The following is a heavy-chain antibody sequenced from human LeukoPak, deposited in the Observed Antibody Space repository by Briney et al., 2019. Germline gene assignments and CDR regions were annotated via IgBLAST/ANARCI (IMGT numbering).Heavy chain of an antibody. CDR3: AKIRGYSYGRNFDY. CDR2: IRYDGSNK. CDR1: GFTFSSYA. V-gene: IGHV3-30*02. J-gene: IGHJ4*02. Sequence: GGSLRLSCAASGFTFSSYAMSWVRQAPGKGLEWVAFIRYDGSNKYYADSVKGRFTISRDNSKNTLYLQMNSLRAEDTAVYYCAKIRGYSYGRNFDYWGQGTLVTVSS. D-gene: IGHD5-18*01.